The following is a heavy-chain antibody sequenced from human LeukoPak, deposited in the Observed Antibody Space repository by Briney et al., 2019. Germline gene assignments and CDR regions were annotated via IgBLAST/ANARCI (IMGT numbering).Heavy chain of an antibody. CDR1: GYTFTRYG. D-gene: IGHD4-11*01. V-gene: IGHV1-2*02. J-gene: IGHJ4*02. CDR3: ARDRGYSKGGGPDY. Sequence: ASVKVSCKASGYTFTRYGISWVRQAPGQGLEWMGWINPNSGGTNYAQKFQGRVTMTRDTSISTAYMELSRLRSDDTAVYYCARDRGYSKGGGPDYWGQGTLVTVSS. CDR2: INPNSGGT.